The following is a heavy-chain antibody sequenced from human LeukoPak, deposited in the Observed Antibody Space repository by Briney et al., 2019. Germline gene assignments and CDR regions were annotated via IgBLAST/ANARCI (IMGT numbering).Heavy chain of an antibody. D-gene: IGHD6-13*01. V-gene: IGHV3-64*01. CDR3: ARGGGMAAPG. CDR1: GFTFSSYA. Sequence: GGSLRLSCAASGFTFSSYAMHWVRQAPGKGLEYVSAISSNGGSTYYANSVKGRFTISRDNSKNTLYLQMGSLRAEDMAVYYCARGGGMAAPGWGQGTLVTVSS. J-gene: IGHJ4*02. CDR2: ISSNGGST.